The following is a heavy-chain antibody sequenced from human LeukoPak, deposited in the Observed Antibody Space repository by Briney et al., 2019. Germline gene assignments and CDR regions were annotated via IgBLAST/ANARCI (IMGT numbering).Heavy chain of an antibody. J-gene: IGHJ4*02. CDR1: GYTFTSYY. Sequence: ASVKVSCKASGYTFTSYYMHWVRQAPGQGLEWMGIINPSGGSTSYAQKFQGRVTMTRDTSTSTAYMELRSLRSDDTVVYYCRVARLRVGFDYWGQGTLVTVSS. V-gene: IGHV1-46*01. CDR3: RVARLRVGFDY. D-gene: IGHD5-12*01. CDR2: INPSGGST.